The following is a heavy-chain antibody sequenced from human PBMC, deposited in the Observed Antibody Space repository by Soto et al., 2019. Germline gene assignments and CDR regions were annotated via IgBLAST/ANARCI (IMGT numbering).Heavy chain of an antibody. CDR2: IYNVGTT. J-gene: IGHJ4*01. V-gene: IGHV3-66*01. CDR3: ARDRDYGGFDY. Sequence: PLVESGGDLVQPGGSLRLSCAASGFTVSSNLMSWVRQAPGKGLEWVSMIYNVGTTYYADSVKGRFTISRDTSENTLYLQMNSLRGEDTAVYYCARDRDYGGFDYWGHGTMVIVSS. D-gene: IGHD4-17*01. CDR1: GFTVSSNL.